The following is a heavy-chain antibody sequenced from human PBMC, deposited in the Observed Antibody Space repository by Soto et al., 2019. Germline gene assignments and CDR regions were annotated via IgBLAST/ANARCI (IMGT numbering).Heavy chain of an antibody. D-gene: IGHD6-19*01. CDR2: INSDGSST. CDR3: ARDPRSGWYNWFDP. V-gene: IGHV3-74*01. Sequence: GGSLRLSCAASGFTFGSYWMHWVRQAPGKGLVWVSRINSDGSSTSYADSVKGRFTISRDNAKNTLYLQMNSLRAEDTAVYYCARDPRSGWYNWFDPWGQGTLVTVPS. J-gene: IGHJ5*02. CDR1: GFTFGSYW.